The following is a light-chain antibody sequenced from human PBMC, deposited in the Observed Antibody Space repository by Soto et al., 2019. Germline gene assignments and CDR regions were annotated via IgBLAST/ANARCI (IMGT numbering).Light chain of an antibody. J-gene: IGKJ4*01. CDR1: RDIGST. CDR3: QHYVTWPLA. V-gene: IGKV3D-15*01. Sequence: EVVMTQSPATLSVSPGERATLSCRASRDIGSTLAWYQQKPGQTPRLLIYDTSTRATGVPGRFIGSRSGTEFTLTITSLQSEDFAIYYCQHYVTWPLAFGGGTRVENK. CDR2: DTS.